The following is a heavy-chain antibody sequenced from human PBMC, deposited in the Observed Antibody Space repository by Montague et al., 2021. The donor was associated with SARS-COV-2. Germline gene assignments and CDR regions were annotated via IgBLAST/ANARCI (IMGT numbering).Heavy chain of an antibody. V-gene: IGHV3-9*01. CDR2: ISRNSGSI. J-gene: IGHJ4*02. D-gene: IGHD5-24*01. CDR1: GFTFDDYA. Sequence: SLRLSCAASGFTFDDYAMHWVRQAPGKGLEWVSGISRNSGSIGYADSVKGRFTISRDNAKNSLYLQMNSLRAEDTALYYCAKLPSRDGYNFRDYWGQETLVTVSS. CDR3: AKLPSRDGYNFRDY.